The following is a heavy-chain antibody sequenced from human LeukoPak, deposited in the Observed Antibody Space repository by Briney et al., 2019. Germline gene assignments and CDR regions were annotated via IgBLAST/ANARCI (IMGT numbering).Heavy chain of an antibody. D-gene: IGHD3-10*01. V-gene: IGHV1-46*01. J-gene: IGHJ5*02. CDR1: GYTFTSYY. CDR2: INPSGGST. Sequence: GASVKVSCKASGYTFTSYYMHWVRQAPGQGLDWMGIINPSGGSTSYAQKFQGRVTMTRDTSTSTVYMELSSLRSEDTAVYYCARDGYYGSGSYINWFDPWGQGTLVTVSS. CDR3: ARDGYYGSGSYINWFDP.